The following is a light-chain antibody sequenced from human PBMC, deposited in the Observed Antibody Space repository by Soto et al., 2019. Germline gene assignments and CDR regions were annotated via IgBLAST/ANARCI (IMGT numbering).Light chain of an antibody. CDR2: DVN. J-gene: IGLJ1*01. V-gene: IGLV2-14*03. Sequence: QLVLTQPASVSGSPGQSITISCTGATTDVDGYDYVSWYQQHPGQAPKLMIFDVNNRPSGVSGRFSGSKSGDTASLTISGLQAEDDGDYYCTSYTGSAPFDVFGSGTKVTVL. CDR3: TSYTGSAPFDV. CDR1: TTDVDGYDY.